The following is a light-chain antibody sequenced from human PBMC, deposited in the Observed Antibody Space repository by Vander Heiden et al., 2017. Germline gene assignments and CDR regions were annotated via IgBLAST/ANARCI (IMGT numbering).Light chain of an antibody. J-gene: IGKJ2*01. CDR3: QQDGSSLL. Sequence: EIVLTQSPCPLSLSPGARATLSCRASQSVSSSYLAWYQQKPGQAPRLLIYGASSRANGIPDRFSGSGSGTDFTLTSSRLEPEDFAVYYWQQDGSSLLFGQGTKMEIK. CDR1: QSVSSSY. CDR2: GAS. V-gene: IGKV3-20*01.